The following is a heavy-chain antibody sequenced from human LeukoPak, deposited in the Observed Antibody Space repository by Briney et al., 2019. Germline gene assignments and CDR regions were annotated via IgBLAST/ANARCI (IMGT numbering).Heavy chain of an antibody. D-gene: IGHD6-13*01. CDR2: IYYSGST. Sequence: SETLSLTCTVSGGSISSHYWSWIRQPPGKGLEWIGYIYYSGSTNYNPSLKSRVTISVDTSKNQFSLKLSSVTAADTAVYYCARSRRDSWYPIDYYYYMDAWGKGTTVTVSS. CDR1: GGSISSHY. J-gene: IGHJ6*03. V-gene: IGHV4-59*11. CDR3: ARSRRDSWYPIDYYYYMDA.